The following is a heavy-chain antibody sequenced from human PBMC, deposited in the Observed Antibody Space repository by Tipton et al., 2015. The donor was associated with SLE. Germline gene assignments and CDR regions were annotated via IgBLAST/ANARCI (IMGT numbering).Heavy chain of an antibody. CDR3: ASASGGNSPY. J-gene: IGHJ4*02. V-gene: IGHV4-59*01. Sequence: TLSLTCTVSGGSISSYYWSWIRQPPGKGLEWIGHIYYSGSADYNPSLKSRVTISVDTSKNQFSLNLTSVTAADTAIYYCASASGGNSPYWGQGTLVTVSS. CDR1: GGSISSYY. CDR2: IYYSGSA. D-gene: IGHD4-23*01.